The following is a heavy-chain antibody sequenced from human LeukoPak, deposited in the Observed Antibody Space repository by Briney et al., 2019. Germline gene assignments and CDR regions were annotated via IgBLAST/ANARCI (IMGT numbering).Heavy chain of an antibody. Sequence: SETLSLTCTVSGGSIGNYYWNWIRQPAGKGLEWIGRMYTSGSPNYNPSLKSRVTISVDTSKNQFSLKLSSVTAADTAVYYCARDPPSSTSGYYYYYMDVWGKGTTVTVSS. J-gene: IGHJ6*03. CDR3: ARDPPSSTSGYYYYYMDV. D-gene: IGHD2-2*01. CDR1: GGSIGNYY. V-gene: IGHV4-4*07. CDR2: MYTSGSP.